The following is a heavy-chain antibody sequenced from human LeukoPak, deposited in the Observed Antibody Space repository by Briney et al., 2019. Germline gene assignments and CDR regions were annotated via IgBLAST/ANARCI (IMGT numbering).Heavy chain of an antibody. CDR3: ARAARVCSSTSCYPVY. CDR1: GYTFTSYG. V-gene: IGHV1-8*02. Sequence: ASVKVSCKASGYTFTSYGISWVRQATGQGLEWMGWMNPNSGNTGYAQKFQGRVTMTRNTSISTAYMELSSLRSEDTAVYYCARAARVCSSTSCYPVYWGQGTLVTVSS. J-gene: IGHJ4*02. CDR2: MNPNSGNT. D-gene: IGHD2-2*01.